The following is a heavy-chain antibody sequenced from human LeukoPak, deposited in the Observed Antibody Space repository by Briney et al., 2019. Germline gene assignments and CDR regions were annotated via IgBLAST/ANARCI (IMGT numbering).Heavy chain of an antibody. CDR3: AKDIERHYGSGSYGGYYYYGMDV. Sequence: QPGRSLRLSCAASGFTFDDYAMHWVRQAPGKGLEWVSGISWNSGSIGYADSVKGRFTISRDNAKNSLYLQMNSLRAEDTALYYCAKDIERHYGSGSYGGYYYYGMDVWGQGTTVTVSS. D-gene: IGHD3-10*01. V-gene: IGHV3-9*01. J-gene: IGHJ6*02. CDR1: GFTFDDYA. CDR2: ISWNSGSI.